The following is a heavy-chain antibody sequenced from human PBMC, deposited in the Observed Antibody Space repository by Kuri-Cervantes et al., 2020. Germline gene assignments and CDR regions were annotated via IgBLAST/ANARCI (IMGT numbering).Heavy chain of an antibody. CDR1: GFTFSSYA. Sequence: GESLKISCAASGFTFSSYAMHWVRQAPGKGLVWVGRIKSKTDGGTTDYAAPVKGRFTISRDDSKNTLYLQMNSLKTEDTAVYYCTPQTTVTTLYYWGQGTLVTVSS. CDR3: TPQTTVTTLYY. V-gene: IGHV3-15*01. CDR2: IKSKTDGGTT. J-gene: IGHJ4*02. D-gene: IGHD4-17*01.